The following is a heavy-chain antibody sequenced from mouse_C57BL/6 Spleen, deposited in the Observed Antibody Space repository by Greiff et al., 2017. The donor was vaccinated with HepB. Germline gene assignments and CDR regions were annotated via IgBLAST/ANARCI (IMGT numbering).Heavy chain of an antibody. CDR3: ARSPYGYAMDY. CDR1: GYTFTDYN. CDR2: INPNNGGT. V-gene: IGHV1-18*01. Sequence: EVKLVESGPELVKPGASVKIPCKASGYTFTDYNMDWVKQSHGKSLEWIGDINPNNGGTIYNQKFTGKATLTVDKSSSTAYMELRSLTSEDTAVYYCARSPYGYAMDYWGQGTSVTVSS. D-gene: IGHD1-1*02. J-gene: IGHJ4*01.